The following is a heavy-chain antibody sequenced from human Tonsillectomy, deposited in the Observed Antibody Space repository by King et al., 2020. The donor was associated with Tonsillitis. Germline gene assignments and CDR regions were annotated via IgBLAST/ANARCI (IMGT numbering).Heavy chain of an antibody. Sequence: VQLVESGGGLVQPGGSLRLSCAASGFTFSSYWMSWVRQAPGKGLEWVANINQDGSEKYYVDSVKGRFTISRDNAKSSLYLQMNSLRAHDTAVYYCAREGRGYSSSSSFDYWGQGSLVTVSS. CDR3: AREGRGYSSSSSFDY. D-gene: IGHD6-6*01. J-gene: IGHJ4*02. CDR2: INQDGSEK. CDR1: GFTFSSYW. V-gene: IGHV3-7*01.